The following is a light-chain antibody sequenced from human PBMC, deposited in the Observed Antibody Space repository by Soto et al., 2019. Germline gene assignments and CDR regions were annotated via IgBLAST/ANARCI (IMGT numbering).Light chain of an antibody. CDR2: GAS. V-gene: IGKV3-20*01. J-gene: IGKJ4*01. Sequence: DIVLTQSPGTLSLSPGERVTLSCRASQSIKSNNLAWYQQTPGQSPRLLIYGASSRAAGIPDRFSGSGSGTDFTLTITRVEPEDFALYYCQQYGSPALSFGGGTKVEI. CDR1: QSIKSNN. CDR3: QQYGSPALS.